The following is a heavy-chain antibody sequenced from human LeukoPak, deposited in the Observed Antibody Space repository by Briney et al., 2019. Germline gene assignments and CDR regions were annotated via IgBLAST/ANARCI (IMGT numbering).Heavy chain of an antibody. J-gene: IGHJ5*02. CDR1: GGTFSSYA. V-gene: IGHV1-69*04. CDR3: ARTNNDYGGWFDP. Sequence: GASVKVSCKASGGTFSSYAISWVRQAPGQGLEWMGRIIPILGIANYAQKFQGRVTITADKSTSTAYMELSSLRSEDTAVYYCARTNNDYGGWFDPWGQGTLATVSS. D-gene: IGHD4-17*01. CDR2: IIPILGIA.